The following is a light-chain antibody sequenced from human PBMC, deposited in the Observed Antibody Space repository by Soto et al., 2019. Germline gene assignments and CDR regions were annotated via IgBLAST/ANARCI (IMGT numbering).Light chain of an antibody. CDR1: QSIGIW. V-gene: IGKV1-5*03. CDR3: QQYKDYSWT. Sequence: IQMTQSPSTLSASVGDRVAITCRASQSIGIWLAWYQQKPGKAPRFLIYKASTLESGVPSRFIGSGSGTEFTLTISSLQPEDFGSYYCQQYKDYSWTFGQGTKVEIK. CDR2: KAS. J-gene: IGKJ1*01.